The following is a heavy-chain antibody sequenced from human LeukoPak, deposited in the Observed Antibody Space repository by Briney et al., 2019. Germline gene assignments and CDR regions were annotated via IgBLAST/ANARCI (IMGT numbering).Heavy chain of an antibody. Sequence: PSETLSLTCTVSGGSTSNYYWSWIRQPAGKGLEWIGRIYSSGSTNYNPSLKSRVTMSVDTSKNQFSLNLSSLTAADTAVYYCARGSAGWYSIDYWGQGILVTVSS. J-gene: IGHJ4*02. CDR3: ARGSAGWYSIDY. V-gene: IGHV4-4*07. CDR2: IYSSGST. D-gene: IGHD6-19*01. CDR1: GGSTSNYY.